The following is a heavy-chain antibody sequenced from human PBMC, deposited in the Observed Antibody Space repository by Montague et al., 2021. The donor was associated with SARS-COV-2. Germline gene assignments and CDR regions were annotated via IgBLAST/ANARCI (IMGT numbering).Heavy chain of an antibody. V-gene: IGHV3-33*01. J-gene: IGHJ3*02. CDR3: ARDTMRGSYYADAFDI. CDR2: IWYDGSNK. CDR1: GFTFSSYG. D-gene: IGHD1-26*01. Sequence: SLRLSCAASGFTFSSYGMHWVRQAPGKGLEWVAVIWYDGSNKYYADSVKGRFTISRDNSKNTLYLQMNSLRAEDTAVYYCARDTMRGSYYADAFDIWGKGTTVTVSS.